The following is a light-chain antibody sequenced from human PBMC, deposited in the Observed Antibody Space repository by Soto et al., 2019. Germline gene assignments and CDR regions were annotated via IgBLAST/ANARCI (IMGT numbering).Light chain of an antibody. CDR1: SSDVGGYNF. Sequence: QSALTQPPSASGSPGQSVTISCTGSSSDVGGYNFVSWYQQHPGKAPKLMIYEVSERPSGVPDRFSGSKSGNTASLTVSGLQADDEADYYCSSYAGTNILVVFGGGTKLTVI. J-gene: IGLJ2*01. CDR2: EVS. V-gene: IGLV2-8*01. CDR3: SSYAGTNILVV.